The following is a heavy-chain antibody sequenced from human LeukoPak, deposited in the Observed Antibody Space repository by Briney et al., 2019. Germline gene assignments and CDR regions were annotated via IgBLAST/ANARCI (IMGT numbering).Heavy chain of an antibody. D-gene: IGHD6-19*01. CDR2: ISSSSSTI. CDR3: ARDRFGYSSG. Sequence: GGSLRLSCAASGFTFSSYSMNWVRQAPGKGLEWVSYISSSSSTIYYADSVKGRFTISRDNAKNSLYLQMNSLRAEDTAVYYCARDRFGYSSGWGQGTLVTVSS. J-gene: IGHJ4*02. V-gene: IGHV3-48*01. CDR1: GFTFSSYS.